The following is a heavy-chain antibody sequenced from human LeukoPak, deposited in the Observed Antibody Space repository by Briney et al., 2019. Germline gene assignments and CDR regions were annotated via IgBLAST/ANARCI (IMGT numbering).Heavy chain of an antibody. D-gene: IGHD3-22*01. CDR2: INHSGST. V-gene: IGHV4-34*01. CDR3: ARRSYYDSSGYPPDY. Sequence: PSETLSLTCAVYGGSFSGYYWSWIRQPPGKGLEWIGEINHSGSTNYNPSLKSRVTISVDTSKNQFSLKLSSVTAADTAVYYCARRSYYDSSGYPPDYWGQGTLVTVSS. J-gene: IGHJ4*02. CDR1: GGSFSGYY.